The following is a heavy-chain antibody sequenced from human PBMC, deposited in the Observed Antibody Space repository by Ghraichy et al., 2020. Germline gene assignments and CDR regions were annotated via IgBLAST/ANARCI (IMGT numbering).Heavy chain of an antibody. CDR3: ARGGATAVTARDAFDI. CDR2: INPSGGST. V-gene: IGHV1-46*03. J-gene: IGHJ3*02. Sequence: ASVKVSCKASGYTFTSYYMHWVRQAPGQGLEWMGIINPSGGSTSYAQKFQGRVTMTRDTSTSTVYMELSSLRSEDTAVYYCARGGATAVTARDAFDIWGQGTMVTISS. CDR1: GYTFTSYY. D-gene: IGHD4-17*01.